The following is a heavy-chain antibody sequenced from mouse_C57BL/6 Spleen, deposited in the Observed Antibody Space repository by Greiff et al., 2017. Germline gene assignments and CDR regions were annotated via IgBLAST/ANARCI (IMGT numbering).Heavy chain of an antibody. V-gene: IGHV8-12*01. D-gene: IGHD1-1*01. CDR2: IYWDDDK. J-gene: IGHJ1*03. CDR1: GFSLSTSGMG. Sequence: QVTLKVSGPGILQSSQTLSLTCSFSGFSLSTSGMGVSWIRQPSGKGLEWLAHIYWDDDKRYNPSLKSRLTISKDTSRNQVFLKITRVDTADTATDYCSRSPYYYGSSYWYFDVWGTGTTVTVSS. CDR3: SRSPYYYGSSYWYFDV.